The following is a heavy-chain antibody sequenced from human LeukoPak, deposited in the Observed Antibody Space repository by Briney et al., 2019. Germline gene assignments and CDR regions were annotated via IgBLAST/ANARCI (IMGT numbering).Heavy chain of an antibody. CDR3: AKDTEDGYNYRAVDY. Sequence: GRSLRLSCAASGFTFDDYAMHWARQAPGKGLEWVSGISWNSGSIGYADSVKGRFTISRDNAKNSLYLQMNSLRAEDTALYYCAKDTEDGYNYRAVDYWGQGTLVTVSS. J-gene: IGHJ4*02. V-gene: IGHV3-9*01. CDR1: GFTFDDYA. CDR2: ISWNSGSI. D-gene: IGHD5-24*01.